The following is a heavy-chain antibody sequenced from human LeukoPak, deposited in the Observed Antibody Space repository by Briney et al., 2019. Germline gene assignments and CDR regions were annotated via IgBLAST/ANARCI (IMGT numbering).Heavy chain of an antibody. CDR2: INHSGST. V-gene: IGHV4-34*01. CDR3: ARGPPRWSGYCVNGMDV. D-gene: IGHD3-3*01. CDR1: GGSFSGYY. J-gene: IGHJ6*02. Sequence: SETLSLTCAVYGGSFSGYYWSWIRQPPGKGLEWIGEINHSGSTNYNPSLKSRVTISVDTSKNQFSLKLSSVTAADTAVYYCARGPPRWSGYCVNGMDVWGQGTTVTVSS.